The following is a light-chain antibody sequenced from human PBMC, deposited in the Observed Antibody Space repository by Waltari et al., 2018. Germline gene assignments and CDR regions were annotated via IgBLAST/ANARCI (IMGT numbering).Light chain of an antibody. CDR2: EVN. CDR1: SSDVGFYNY. V-gene: IGLV2-8*01. CDR3: SSYAGSNNLV. J-gene: IGLJ2*01. Sequence: QSALTQPPSASGSPGQSVTISCTGTSSDVGFYNYVSWYQQHPGKAPKLMIYEVNTRPSGVPDRFSGSKSGNTASLTVSVLQAEDEGDYYCSSYAGSNNLVFGGGTKLTVL.